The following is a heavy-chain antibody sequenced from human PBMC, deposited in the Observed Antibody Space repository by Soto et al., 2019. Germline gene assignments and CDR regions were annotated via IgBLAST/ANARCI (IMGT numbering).Heavy chain of an antibody. CDR1: GFTFSNAW. J-gene: IGHJ5*02. CDR2: IKSKTDGGTT. Sequence: GGSLRLSCAASGFTFSNAWMSWVRQAPGKGLEWVGRIKSKTDGGTTDYAAPVKGRFTISRDDSKNTLYLQMNSLKTEDTAVYYCATDPPICSGCSCYGQYDWFDPWGQGTLVTVSS. V-gene: IGHV3-15*01. CDR3: ATDPPICSGCSCYGQYDWFDP. D-gene: IGHD2-15*01.